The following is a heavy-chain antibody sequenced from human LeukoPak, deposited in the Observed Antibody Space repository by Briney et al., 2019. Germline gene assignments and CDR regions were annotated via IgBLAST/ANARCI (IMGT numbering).Heavy chain of an antibody. CDR2: INPSGGST. J-gene: IGHJ3*02. Sequence: GASVKVSCKASGYTFTSYYMHWVRQAPGQGLEWMGIINPSGGSTSYAQKFQGRVTMTRDTSTSTVYMELSSLRSEDTAVYYCARNHQKDGYSTDAFDIWGQGTMVTVSS. CDR1: GYTFTSYY. CDR3: ARNHQKDGYSTDAFDI. V-gene: IGHV1-46*01. D-gene: IGHD5-24*01.